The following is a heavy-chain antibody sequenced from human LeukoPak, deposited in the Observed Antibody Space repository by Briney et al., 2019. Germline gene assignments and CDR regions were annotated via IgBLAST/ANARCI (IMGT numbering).Heavy chain of an antibody. D-gene: IGHD3-16*01. CDR2: ISGSGGST. V-gene: IGHV3-23*01. CDR3: AKDSSIAPRLGDY. J-gene: IGHJ4*02. Sequence: PGGSLRLSCAASGFTFSSYAMSWVRQAPGKGLEWVSAISGSGGSTYYADSVKDRFTISRDNSKNTLYLQMNSLRAEDTAIYYCAKDSSIAPRLGDYWGQGTLVTVSS. CDR1: GFTFSSYA.